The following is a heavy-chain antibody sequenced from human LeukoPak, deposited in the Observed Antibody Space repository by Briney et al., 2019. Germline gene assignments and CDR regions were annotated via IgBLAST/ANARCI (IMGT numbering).Heavy chain of an antibody. D-gene: IGHD2-2*01. Sequence: SQTLSLTCTVSGGSISSGSYYWSWIRQPAGKGLEWIGRIYTSGSTNYNPSLKSRVTISVDTSKNQFSLKLSSVTAADTAVYYCARDAIVVVPAAPFDYWGQGTLVTVSS. V-gene: IGHV4-61*02. J-gene: IGHJ4*02. CDR3: ARDAIVVVPAAPFDY. CDR2: IYTSGST. CDR1: GGSISSGSYY.